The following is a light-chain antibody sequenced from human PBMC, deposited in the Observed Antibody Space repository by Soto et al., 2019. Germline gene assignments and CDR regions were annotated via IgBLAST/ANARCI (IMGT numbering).Light chain of an antibody. Sequence: DIQMTQSPSSLSASVGDRVTITCRASQGISNYLAWYQQKPGKVPKLLIYAASTLQSGVPSRFSGSGSGTDSTLTISSLQPDDFATYYCQQYNSYSPLTFGGGTKVDIK. V-gene: IGKV1-27*01. CDR3: QQYNSYSPLT. CDR1: QGISNY. J-gene: IGKJ4*01. CDR2: AAS.